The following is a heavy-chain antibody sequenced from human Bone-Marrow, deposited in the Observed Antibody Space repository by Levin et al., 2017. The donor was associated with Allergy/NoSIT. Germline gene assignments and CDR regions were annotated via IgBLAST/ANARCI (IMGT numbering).Heavy chain of an antibody. J-gene: IGHJ3*02. Sequence: PSETLSLTCTVDGGSMITTTFYWAWVRQFPGTGLEWIGSINYSGPTYYHSSVKSRVTVSIDTSRNQFSLRLSSVTAADTAVYYCARHPGDYLDKSGYYWAFDTWGQGTMVIVSS. V-gene: IGHV4-39*01. CDR1: GGSMITTTFY. CDR2: INYSGPT. D-gene: IGHD3-22*01. CDR3: ARHPGDYLDKSGYYWAFDT.